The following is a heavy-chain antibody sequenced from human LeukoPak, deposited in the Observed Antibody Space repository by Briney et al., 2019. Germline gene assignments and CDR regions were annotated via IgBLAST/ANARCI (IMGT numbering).Heavy chain of an antibody. J-gene: IGHJ4*02. V-gene: IGHV3-11*01. D-gene: IGHD6-13*01. Sequence: GGSLRLSCAASGFTFSDYYMSWIRQAPGKGLEWVSYISSSGSTIYYADSVKGRFTISRDNAKNSLYLQMNSLRAEGTAVYYCARSGAGSSRYMWNFDYWGQGTLVTVSS. CDR2: ISSSGSTI. CDR3: ARSGAGSSRYMWNFDY. CDR1: GFTFSDYY.